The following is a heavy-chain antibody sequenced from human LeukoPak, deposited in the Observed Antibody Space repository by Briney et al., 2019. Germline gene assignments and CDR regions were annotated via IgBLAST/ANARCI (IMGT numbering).Heavy chain of an antibody. Sequence: PSETLSLTCTVSGYSISSGFYWGWIRQPPGKGLEWIGRIYHSGSTYYNPSLRSRVTISVDTSKSQFSLKLSSVTAADTAVYYCARGDSGWYLGLGFDYWGQGTLVTVSS. CDR1: GYSISSGFY. V-gene: IGHV4-38-2*02. CDR3: ARGDSGWYLGLGFDY. CDR2: IYHSGST. J-gene: IGHJ4*02. D-gene: IGHD6-19*01.